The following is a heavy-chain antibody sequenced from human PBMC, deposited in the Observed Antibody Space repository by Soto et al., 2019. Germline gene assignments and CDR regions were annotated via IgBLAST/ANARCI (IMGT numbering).Heavy chain of an antibody. CDR2: IYYSGST. Sequence: SETLSLTCTVSGGSISSYYWSWIRQPPGKGLEWIGYIYYSGSTNYNPSLKSRVTISVDTSKNQFSLKLSSVTAADTAVYYCARVSGYSYGYSGEFHYGMDVWGQGTTVTVSS. V-gene: IGHV4-59*01. CDR3: ARVSGYSYGYSGEFHYGMDV. D-gene: IGHD5-18*01. CDR1: GGSISSYY. J-gene: IGHJ6*02.